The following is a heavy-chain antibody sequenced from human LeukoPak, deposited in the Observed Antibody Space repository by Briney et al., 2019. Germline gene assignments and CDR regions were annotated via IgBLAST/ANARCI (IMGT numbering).Heavy chain of an antibody. CDR3: AKRWGRGVVVITTDYFDY. CDR2: LYHSGST. V-gene: IGHV4-38-2*02. Sequence: SETLSLTCTVSGYSISSDYYWGWIRQTPGKGLEWIGSLYHSGSTYYNPSLNGRVTISLDTSKNQFSLKLSSVTAADTAVYYCAKRWGRGVVVITTDYFDYWGQGTLVTVSS. D-gene: IGHD3-22*01. CDR1: GYSISSDYY. J-gene: IGHJ4*02.